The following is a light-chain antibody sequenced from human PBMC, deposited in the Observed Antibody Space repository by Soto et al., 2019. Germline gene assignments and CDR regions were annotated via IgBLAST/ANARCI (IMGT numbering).Light chain of an antibody. J-gene: IGKJ1*01. CDR1: QTISSW. Sequence: MTQPPSTLSGSVGDRVTITCRASQTISSWLAWYQQKPGKAPKLLIYKASTLKSGVPSRFSGSGSGTEFTLTISSLQPDDFATYYCQHYNSYSEAFGQGTNVDI. CDR3: QHYNSYSEA. V-gene: IGKV1-5*03. CDR2: KAS.